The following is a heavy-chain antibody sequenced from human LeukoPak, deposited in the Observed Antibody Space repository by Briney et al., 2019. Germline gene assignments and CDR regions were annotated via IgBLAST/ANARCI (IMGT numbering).Heavy chain of an antibody. J-gene: IGHJ4*02. CDR3: AKTTASGSFHFDY. D-gene: IGHD2-21*02. CDR1: GFAFSNYA. V-gene: IGHV3-23*01. CDR2: ISGFNT. Sequence: PGGSLRLSCTTSGFAFSNYAMNWVRQAPGKGPEWVSGISGFNTYYADSVKGRFTIFRDNSKNTMYLQMNSLRAEDTAVYYCAKTTASGSFHFDYWGQGTLVTVSS.